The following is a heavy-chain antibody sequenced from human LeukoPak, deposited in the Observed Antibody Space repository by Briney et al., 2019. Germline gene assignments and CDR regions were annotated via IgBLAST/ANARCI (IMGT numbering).Heavy chain of an antibody. CDR3: ARGRDVDIVATPFLN. CDR2: INHSGST. CDR1: GGSFSGYY. J-gene: IGHJ4*02. D-gene: IGHD5-12*01. Sequence: SETLSLTCAVYGGSFSGYYWSWIRQPPGKGLEWIGEINHSGSTNYNPSLKSRVTISVDTSKDQFSLKLSSVTAADTAVYYCARGRDVDIVATPFLNWGQGTLVTVSS. V-gene: IGHV4-34*01.